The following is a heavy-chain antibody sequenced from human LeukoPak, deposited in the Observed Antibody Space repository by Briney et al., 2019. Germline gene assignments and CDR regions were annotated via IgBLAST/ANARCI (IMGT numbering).Heavy chain of an antibody. Sequence: GESLKISCKGSGYSFTSYWISWVRQAPGQGLEWMGWINAYNGDTNYPQKVRDRVTMTTDTSTRTAYMELRSLRSDDTAVYYCARDGSGTWNDYWGQGTLVTVSS. V-gene: IGHV1-18*04. CDR1: GYSFTSYW. J-gene: IGHJ4*02. D-gene: IGHD3-10*01. CDR2: INAYNGDT. CDR3: ARDGSGTWNDY.